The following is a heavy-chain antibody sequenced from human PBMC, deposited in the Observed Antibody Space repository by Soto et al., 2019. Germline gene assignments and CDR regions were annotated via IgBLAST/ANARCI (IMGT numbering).Heavy chain of an antibody. CDR1: GSTFDDYA. CDR3: AKDSYRTSSGLIDS. Sequence: EVQLVESGGGLVQPGRSLRLSCAASGSTFDDYAMHWVRQAPGKGLEWVAGISWNSANIRYADSVKGRVTISRDNAKNSLYLQMKSLRAEDTALYYCAKDSYRTSSGLIDSWGQGTLVTVSS. J-gene: IGHJ4*02. CDR2: ISWNSANI. V-gene: IGHV3-9*01. D-gene: IGHD3-16*01.